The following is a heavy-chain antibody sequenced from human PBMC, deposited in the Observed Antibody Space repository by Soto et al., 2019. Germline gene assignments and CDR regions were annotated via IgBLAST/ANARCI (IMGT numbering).Heavy chain of an antibody. V-gene: IGHV4-34*01. Sequence: SETLSLTCAVYGGSFSDYYGTWIRQSPGKGLEWIGEINHSGITYYNPSLESRVTISVDTSKNQFSLKLRSVTAADTAVYYCARGRLEWLLLGYGVDVWGQGTTVTVSS. D-gene: IGHD3-3*01. J-gene: IGHJ6*02. CDR1: GGSFSDYY. CDR2: INHSGIT. CDR3: ARGRLEWLLLGYGVDV.